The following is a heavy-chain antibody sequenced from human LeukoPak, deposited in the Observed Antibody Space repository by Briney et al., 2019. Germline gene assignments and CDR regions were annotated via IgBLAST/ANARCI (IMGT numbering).Heavy chain of an antibody. J-gene: IGHJ4*02. CDR3: ARAASNWAIDY. CDR2: ITLDGRST. D-gene: IGHD2/OR15-2a*01. CDR1: GFTFSTYW. V-gene: IGHV3-74*01. Sequence: PGGSLRLSCAASGFTFSTYWMHWVRQGPGKGLVWVSRITLDGRSTNYADSVKGRFTISRDNAKNTLYLQMNSLRAEDTAIYYCARAASNWAIDYWGQGNLVTVSS.